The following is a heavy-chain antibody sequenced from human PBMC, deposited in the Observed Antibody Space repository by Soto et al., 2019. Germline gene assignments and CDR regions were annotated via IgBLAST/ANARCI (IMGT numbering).Heavy chain of an antibody. CDR3: ERYPDYYGSGSYFDL. J-gene: IGHJ2*01. CDR1: GYTFTNYG. V-gene: IGHV1-18*01. D-gene: IGHD3-10*01. Sequence: QVQLVQSGAEVKKPGASVKVSCKASGYTFTNYGISWARQAPGQGLEWMGWISANNGKTNYAQNVQGRVTMTTDTSMTTGYTELRSLISVDTSIYYCERYPDYYGSGSYFDLWIRVTLVSVAS. CDR2: ISANNGKT.